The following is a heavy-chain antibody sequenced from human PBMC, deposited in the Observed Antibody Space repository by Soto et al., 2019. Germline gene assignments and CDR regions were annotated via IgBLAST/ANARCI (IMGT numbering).Heavy chain of an antibody. D-gene: IGHD3-10*01. Sequence: PSETLSLTCTISGGSISIIHYYLGWILPPPGKVLEWIGYIYYTGGTYSNPSLRSRAAMSVDTSENQFSLYLDSVTAADTAIYYCARTSVLLRFGEPHTVSFDPWGQGILVTVSS. CDR3: ARTSVLLRFGEPHTVSFDP. J-gene: IGHJ5*02. V-gene: IGHV4-31*03. CDR2: IYYTGGT. CDR1: GGSISIIHYY.